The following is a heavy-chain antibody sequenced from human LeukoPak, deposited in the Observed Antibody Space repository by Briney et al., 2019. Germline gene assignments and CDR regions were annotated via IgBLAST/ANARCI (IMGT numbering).Heavy chain of an antibody. CDR1: GGTIRSYY. CDR2: IFYSGST. D-gene: IGHD6-13*01. Sequence: SETLSLTCSVSGGTIRSYYWSWIRQPPGKGLGWIGNIFYSGSTNYNSSLKSRVTISVDTSKNQFSLKLSSVTAADTAVYYCARESSSYFDPWGQGTLVTVSS. V-gene: IGHV4-59*01. J-gene: IGHJ5*02. CDR3: ARESSSYFDP.